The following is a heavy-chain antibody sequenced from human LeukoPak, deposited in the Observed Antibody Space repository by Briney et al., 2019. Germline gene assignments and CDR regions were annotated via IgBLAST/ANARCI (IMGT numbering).Heavy chain of an antibody. CDR1: GGSSSSYY. CDR2: IYYSGST. V-gene: IGHV4-59*01. CDR3: TRGGSSFGY. D-gene: IGHD6-13*01. Sequence: SETLSLTCTVSGGSSSSYYWSWIRQPPGKGLEWIGYIYYSGSTNYNPSLKSRVTISVDTSKNQFSLKLSSVTAADTAVYYCTRGGSSFGYWGQGTLVTVSS. J-gene: IGHJ4*02.